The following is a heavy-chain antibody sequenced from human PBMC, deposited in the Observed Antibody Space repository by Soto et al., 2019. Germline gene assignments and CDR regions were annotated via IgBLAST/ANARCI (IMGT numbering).Heavy chain of an antibody. V-gene: IGHV4-4*07. D-gene: IGHD5-18*01. CDR2: IYTSGST. CDR1: CGSISSYY. CDR3: ARDLRIGRGYSYGAFDP. Sequence: ASETLSLTCTVSCGSISSYYWSWIRQPAGKGLEWIGRIYTSGSTNYNPSLKSRVTMSVDTSKNQFSLKLSSVTAADTAVYYCARDLRIGRGYSYGAFDPWGQGTLVTVSS. J-gene: IGHJ5*02.